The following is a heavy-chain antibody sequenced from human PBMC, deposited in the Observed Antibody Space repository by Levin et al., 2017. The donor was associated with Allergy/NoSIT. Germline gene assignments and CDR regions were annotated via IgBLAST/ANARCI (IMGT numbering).Heavy chain of an antibody. CDR3: ARDTGNYFDY. Sequence: LRLSCTVSGGSISSDGYYWSWIRQHPGKGLEWIGYIYYSGSTYYNPSLKSRVTISVDTSKNQFSLKLNSMTAADTAVYYCARDTGNYFDYWGQGTLVTVSS. D-gene: IGHD3-10*01. CDR2: IYYSGST. CDR1: GGSISSDGYY. J-gene: IGHJ4*02. V-gene: IGHV4-31*03.